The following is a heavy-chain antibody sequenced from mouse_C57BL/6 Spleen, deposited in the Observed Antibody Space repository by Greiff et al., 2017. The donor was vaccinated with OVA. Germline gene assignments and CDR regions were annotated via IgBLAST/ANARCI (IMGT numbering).Heavy chain of an antibody. Sequence: EVQLQQSGPELVKPGASVKISCKASGYSFTGYYMNWVKQSPEKSLEWIGEINPSTGGTTYNQKFKAKATLTVDKSSSTAYMQLKSLTSEDSAVYYCARDYDYDKGSSYYFDYWGQGTTLTVSS. CDR2: INPSTGGT. D-gene: IGHD2-4*01. CDR3: ARDYDYDKGSSYYFDY. CDR1: GYSFTGYY. J-gene: IGHJ2*01. V-gene: IGHV1-42*01.